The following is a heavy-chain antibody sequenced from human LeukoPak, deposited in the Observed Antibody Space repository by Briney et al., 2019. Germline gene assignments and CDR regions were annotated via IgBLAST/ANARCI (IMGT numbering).Heavy chain of an antibody. Sequence: ASVKVSCKTSGYTFSTYEINWVRQAPGQGLEWMGWISAYNGNTNYAQKLQGRVTMTTDTSTSTAYMELRSLRSDDTAVYYCARALTGTTPLSGPFDYWGQGTLVTVSS. CDR3: ARALTGTTPLSGPFDY. D-gene: IGHD1-7*01. CDR1: GYTFSTYE. CDR2: ISAYNGNT. J-gene: IGHJ4*02. V-gene: IGHV1-18*01.